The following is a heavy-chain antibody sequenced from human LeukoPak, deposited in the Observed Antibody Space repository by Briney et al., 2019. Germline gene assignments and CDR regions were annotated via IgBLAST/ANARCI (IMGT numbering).Heavy chain of an antibody. V-gene: IGHV3-23*01. CDR3: ARDVPHNWFDT. J-gene: IGHJ5*02. CDR1: GFTFTTYT. Sequence: GGSLRLSCAASGFTFTTYTISWVRQTPAKGLEWVSAISGSATSTYYADSVKGRFTISRDNSKNTLYLQMSSLRAEDTAVYYCARDVPHNWFDTWGQGTLVTVSS. CDR2: ISGSATST.